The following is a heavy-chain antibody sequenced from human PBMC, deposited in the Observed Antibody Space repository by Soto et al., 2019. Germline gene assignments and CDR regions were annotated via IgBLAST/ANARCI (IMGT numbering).Heavy chain of an antibody. V-gene: IGHV2-26*01. D-gene: IGHD6-19*01. Sequence: SGPTLVNPTETLTLTCTFSGFSLSNARMGVSWIRQPPGKALEWLAHIFSNDEKSYSTSLKSRLTISKDTSKSQVVLTMTNMDPVDTAAYYCARILGYSSGWYYFDYWGQGTLVTVSS. CDR2: IFSNDEK. CDR3: ARILGYSSGWYYFDY. CDR1: GFSLSNARMG. J-gene: IGHJ4*02.